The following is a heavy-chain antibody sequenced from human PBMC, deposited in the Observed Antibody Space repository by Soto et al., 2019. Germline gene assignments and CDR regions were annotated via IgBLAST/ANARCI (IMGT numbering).Heavy chain of an antibody. CDR1: GGSISSSSYY. J-gene: IGHJ4*02. CDR3: ARYGSGECNRGSCYSPFDY. CDR2: IYYSGNT. Sequence: PSETLSLTCTVSGGSISSSSYYWGWIRQPPGKGLEWIGSIYYSGNTYYTQSLKSRVTISVDTSKNQFSLKLSSVTAADTAVYYCARYGSGECNRGSCYSPFDYWGQGTLVTAPQ. D-gene: IGHD2-15*01. V-gene: IGHV4-39*01.